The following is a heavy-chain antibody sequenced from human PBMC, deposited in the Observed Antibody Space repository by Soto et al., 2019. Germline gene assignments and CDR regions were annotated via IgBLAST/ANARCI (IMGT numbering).Heavy chain of an antibody. CDR1: GYTFTGYY. CDR3: ERYHGYSENRDYGMDV. D-gene: IGHD2-2*03. CDR2: INPNSGGT. V-gene: IGHV1-2*02. Sequence: GASVKVSCKAPGYTFTGYYMHWVRQAPGQGLEWMGWINPNSGGTNYAQKCQGRIPMTRYTSRSTAYMELSRLRSDEKAEYYCERYHGYSENRDYGMDVWGQGTTVTVSS. J-gene: IGHJ6*02.